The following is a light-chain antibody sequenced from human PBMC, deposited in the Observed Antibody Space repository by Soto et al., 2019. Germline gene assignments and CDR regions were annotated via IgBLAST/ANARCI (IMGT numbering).Light chain of an antibody. V-gene: IGKV1-5*01. J-gene: IGKJ5*01. CDR1: QSINRW. CDR3: QHCNSYPYT. Sequence: DILMTQSPATLPASLVDRVTITCLASQSINRWLSWYQQRPGKAPKVLIYHASSLETFIPSSFSGSGSGTEFTLTSSRLQEDDFATYYCQHCNSYPYTFGQGTRLEI. CDR2: HAS.